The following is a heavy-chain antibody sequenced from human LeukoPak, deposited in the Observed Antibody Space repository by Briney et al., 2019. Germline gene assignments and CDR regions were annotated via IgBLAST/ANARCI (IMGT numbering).Heavy chain of an antibody. Sequence: ASVKVSCKASGYTFIDNFLNWVRQAPGQGLEWMGWINPNSGGTNYAQKFQGKVTMTRDTSISTAYMELSRLRSDDTAVYYCAKDTYYYGSGSYYSYFDYWGQGTLVTVSS. CDR3: AKDTYYYGSGSYYSYFDY. D-gene: IGHD3-10*01. CDR2: INPNSGGT. J-gene: IGHJ4*02. V-gene: IGHV1-2*02. CDR1: GYTFIDNF.